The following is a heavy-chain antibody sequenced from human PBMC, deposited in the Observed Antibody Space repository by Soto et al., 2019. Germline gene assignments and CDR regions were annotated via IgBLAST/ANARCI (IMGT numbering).Heavy chain of an antibody. CDR3: ARFSGSYTRGLDY. CDR2: SRNKANSYST. D-gene: IGHD1-26*01. V-gene: IGHV3-72*01. Sequence: EVQLVESGGGLVQPGGPLRLSCAASGFTFSDHSMDWVRQPPGKGLEWVGRSRNKANSYSTEYAASVKGRFTISRDESKNSLYLQMNSLKTADTAVYYCARFSGSYTRGLDYWGQGTLVTVSS. J-gene: IGHJ4*02. CDR1: GFTFSDHS.